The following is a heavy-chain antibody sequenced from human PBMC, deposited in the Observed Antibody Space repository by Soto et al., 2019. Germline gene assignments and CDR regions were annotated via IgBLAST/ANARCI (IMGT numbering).Heavy chain of an antibody. CDR3: ARGGGGGSGEFDY. CDR2: IYYSGIP. V-gene: IGHV4-31*03. D-gene: IGHD2-15*01. CDR1: GGSISSGDYY. Sequence: QVQLQESGPGLVKPSQTLSLTCTVSGGSISSGDYYWSWVRQHPGMGLEWIAYIYYSGIPYYNPSLKSRVTVSVDTSKNQFSLKLSSVTDADTAVYYCARGGGGGSGEFDYWGQGTLVTVSS. J-gene: IGHJ4*02.